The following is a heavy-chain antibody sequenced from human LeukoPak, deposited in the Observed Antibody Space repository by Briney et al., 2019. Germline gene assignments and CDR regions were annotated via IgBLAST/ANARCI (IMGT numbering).Heavy chain of an antibody. CDR2: IYYSGST. J-gene: IGHJ5*02. D-gene: IGHD6-19*01. CDR1: GGSISSYY. CDR3: ARELGSGWYSNWFDP. Sequence: SETLSLTCPVSGGSISSYYWSWIRQPPGKGLERIGNIYYSGSTNYNPSLKSRVTISVDTSKNQFSLKLSSVTAADTAVYYCARELGSGWYSNWFDPWGQGTLVTVSS. V-gene: IGHV4-59*01.